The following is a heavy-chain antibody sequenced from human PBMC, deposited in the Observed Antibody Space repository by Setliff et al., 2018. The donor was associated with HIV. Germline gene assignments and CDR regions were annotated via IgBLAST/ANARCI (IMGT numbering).Heavy chain of an antibody. CDR3: ASRVYYYDSSGYLREEGFDP. J-gene: IGHJ5*02. D-gene: IGHD3-22*01. CDR1: GGSISSGGYS. V-gene: IGHV4-39*01. CDR2: IYYSGST. Sequence: SETLSLTCTVSGGSISSGGYSWSWIRQPPGKGLEWIGSIYYSGSTYYNPSLKSRVTISVDTSKNQFSLKLSSVTAADAAVYYCASRVYYYDSSGYLREEGFDPWGQGTLVTVSS.